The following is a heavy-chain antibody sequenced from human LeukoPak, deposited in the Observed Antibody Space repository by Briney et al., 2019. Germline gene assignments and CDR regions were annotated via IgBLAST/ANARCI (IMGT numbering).Heavy chain of an antibody. CDR2: IYSGGST. V-gene: IGHV3-53*01. Sequence: PGGSLRLSCAASGFTVSSNYMSWVRQAPGKGLEWVSVIYSGGSTYYADSVKGRFTISRDNSKNTLYLQMNSLRAEDTAVYYCARVGGETMVRGVIGYWGQGTLVTVSS. CDR1: GFTVSSNY. CDR3: ARVGGETMVRGVIGY. J-gene: IGHJ4*02. D-gene: IGHD3-10*01.